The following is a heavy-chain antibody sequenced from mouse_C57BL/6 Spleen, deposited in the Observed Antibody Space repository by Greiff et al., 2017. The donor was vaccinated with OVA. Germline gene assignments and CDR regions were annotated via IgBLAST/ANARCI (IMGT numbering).Heavy chain of an antibody. D-gene: IGHD1-1*01. J-gene: IGHJ3*01. CDR3: ARDYYGSSPWFAY. CDR1: GFTFSSYG. V-gene: IGHV5-6*01. CDR2: ISSGGSYT. Sequence: EVKLMESGGDLVKPGGSLELSCAASGFTFSSYGMSWVRQTPDKRLEWVATISSGGSYTYYPDSVKGRFTISRDNAKNTLYLQMSSLKSEDTAMYYCARDYYGSSPWFAYWGQGTLVTVSA.